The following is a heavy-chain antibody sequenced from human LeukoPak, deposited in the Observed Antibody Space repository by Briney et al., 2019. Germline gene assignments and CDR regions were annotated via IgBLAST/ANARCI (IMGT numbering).Heavy chain of an antibody. CDR2: ISGSGGST. V-gene: IGHV3-23*01. J-gene: IGHJ4*02. D-gene: IGHD2-15*01. CDR1: GFTFSSYA. Sequence: GGSLRLSCAASGFTFSSYAMSWVRQAPGKGLERVSAISGSGGSTYYADSVKGRFTISRDNSKNTLYLQMNSLRAEDTAVYYCAKDREGVVVVAASPFDYWGQGTLVTVSS. CDR3: AKDREGVVVVAASPFDY.